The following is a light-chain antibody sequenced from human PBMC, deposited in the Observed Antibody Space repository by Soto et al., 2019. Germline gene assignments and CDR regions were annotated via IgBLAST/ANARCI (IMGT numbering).Light chain of an antibody. CDR2: DAS. J-gene: IGKJ5*01. V-gene: IGKV3-11*01. CDR1: QSVSNY. Sequence: EIVLTQSPATLSLSPGERATLSCRASQSVSNYLAWFQQKPGQAPRLLIYDASNRATGIPARFSGSGSGTDFTLTISSLEPEDFATYYCQQANSFPLTFGQGTRLEIK. CDR3: QQANSFPLT.